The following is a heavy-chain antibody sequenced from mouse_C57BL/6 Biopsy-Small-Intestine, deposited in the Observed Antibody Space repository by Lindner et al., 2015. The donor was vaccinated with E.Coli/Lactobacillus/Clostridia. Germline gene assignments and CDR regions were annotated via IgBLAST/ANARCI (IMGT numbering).Heavy chain of an antibody. Sequence: SVKVSCKASGDTQGFYGISWVRQAPGQGLEWMGGIIAILGKGSYAEKFQGRVTITADESTSTVYMELSSVTSEDTAVYFCAHETPYGSGSYSTSWGQGTLVTVSS. CDR1: GDTQGFYG. CDR2: IIAILGKG. D-gene: IGHD1-1*01. J-gene: IGHJ4*01. CDR3: AHETPYGSGSYSTS. V-gene: IGHV1-81*01.